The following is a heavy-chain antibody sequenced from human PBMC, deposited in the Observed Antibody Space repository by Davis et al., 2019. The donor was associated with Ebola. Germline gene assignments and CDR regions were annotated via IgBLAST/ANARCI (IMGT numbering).Heavy chain of an antibody. V-gene: IGHV1-18*04. CDR3: ASGTTVTTGFDN. CDR2: ISAYNGNT. D-gene: IGHD4-17*01. CDR1: GYTFTSYG. Sequence: AASVKVSCKASGYTFTSYGISWVRQAPGQGLEWMGWISAYNGNTNYAQKFQGRVTMTRDTSISTAYMELSSLRSDDTAVYYCASGTTVTTGFDNWGQGTLVTVSS. J-gene: IGHJ4*02.